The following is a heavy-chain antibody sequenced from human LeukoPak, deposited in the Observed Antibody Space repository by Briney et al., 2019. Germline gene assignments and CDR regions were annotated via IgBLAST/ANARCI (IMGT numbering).Heavy chain of an antibody. CDR2: ISQFGST. V-gene: IGHV4-34*01. J-gene: IGHJ2*01. Sequence: PSETLSLTCDVLGGPFSGYYWSWIRQPPGRGLEWIGEISQFGSTDYNPSLKSRVTISVDTSRGRFSLKVTSVTAADTAVYYCATATPFRLDLWGRGTLVTVSS. CDR3: ATATPFRLDL. CDR1: GGPFSGYY.